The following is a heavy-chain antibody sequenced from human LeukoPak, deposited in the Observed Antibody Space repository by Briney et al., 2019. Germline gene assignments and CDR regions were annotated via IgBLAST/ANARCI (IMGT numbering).Heavy chain of an antibody. CDR2: IIPILGIA. CDR3: ARDDSRSWSYLDY. D-gene: IGHD3-22*01. J-gene: IGHJ4*02. V-gene: IGHV1-69*04. Sequence: SVKVSCKASGGTFNSYAISWVRQAPGQGLEWMGRIIPILGIANYAQKFQGRVTITADKSTSTAYMELSSLRSEDTALYYCARDDSRSWSYLDYWGQGTLVTVS. CDR1: GGTFNSYA.